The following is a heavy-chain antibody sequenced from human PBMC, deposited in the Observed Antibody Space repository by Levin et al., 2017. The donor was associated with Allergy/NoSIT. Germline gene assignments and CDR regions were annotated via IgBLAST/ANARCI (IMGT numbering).Heavy chain of an antibody. V-gene: IGHV3-21*01. CDR3: ARDPRPREAYYDFWSASSDYYGMDV. CDR2: ISSSSSYI. J-gene: IGHJ6*02. CDR1: GFTFSSYS. Sequence: PGGSLRLSCAASGFTFSSYSMNWVRQAPGKGLEWVSSISSSSSYIYYADSVKGRFTISRDNAKNSLYLQMNSLRAEDTAVYYCARDPRPREAYYDFWSASSDYYGMDVWGQGTTVTVSS. D-gene: IGHD3-3*01.